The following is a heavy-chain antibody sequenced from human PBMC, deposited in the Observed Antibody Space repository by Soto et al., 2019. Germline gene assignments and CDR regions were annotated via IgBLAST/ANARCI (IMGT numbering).Heavy chain of an antibody. J-gene: IGHJ4*02. CDR1: GFTFSSYG. Sequence: GGSLRLSCAASGFTFSSYGMHWVRQAPGKGLEWVAVIWYDGSNKYYADSVKGRFTISRDNSKNTLYLQMNSLRAEDTAVYYCARDPHSSSWYYRKRGGGSFDYWGQGTLVTVSS. CDR3: ARDPHSSSWYYRKRGGGSFDY. V-gene: IGHV3-33*01. CDR2: IWYDGSNK. D-gene: IGHD6-13*01.